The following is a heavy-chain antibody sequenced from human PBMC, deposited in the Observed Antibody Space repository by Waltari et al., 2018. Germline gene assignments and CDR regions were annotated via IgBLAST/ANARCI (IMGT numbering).Heavy chain of an antibody. CDR2: SRNRANSYST. D-gene: IGHD1-26*01. CDR1: GFTFSDYY. Sequence: EVQLVESGGGLVQPGGSLQISCAASGFTFSDYYVDWVRQAPGKGLEWMGRSRNRANSYSTEYAASVKGRFSISRDDLDNSVYLQMNSLKSEDTAVYYCIRPLGGATRAFEIWGQGTVITVSS. J-gene: IGHJ3*02. CDR3: IRPLGGATRAFEI. V-gene: IGHV3-72*01.